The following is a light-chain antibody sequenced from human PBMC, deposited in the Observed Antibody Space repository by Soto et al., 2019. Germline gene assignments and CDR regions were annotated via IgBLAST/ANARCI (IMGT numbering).Light chain of an antibody. V-gene: IGKV3-11*01. CDR1: QSIGST. Sequence: EVVLTQSPAILSLSPGERATLSCMASQSIGSTLAWYQQRSGQAPRLLIYDASSRATGIPGRIRGSGSGTVFPLTSRGLEVEDFVVYYCQHRPNSPAFGGGTKVEIK. J-gene: IGKJ4*01. CDR2: DAS. CDR3: QHRPNSPA.